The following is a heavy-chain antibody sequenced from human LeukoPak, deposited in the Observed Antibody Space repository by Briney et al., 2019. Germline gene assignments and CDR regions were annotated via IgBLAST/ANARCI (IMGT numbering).Heavy chain of an antibody. J-gene: IGHJ6*02. CDR1: GGSFSGYY. V-gene: IGHV4-34*01. Sequence: SETLSLTCAVYGGSFSGYYWSWIRQPPGKGLEWIGEINHSGSTNYNPSLKSRVTISVDTSKNQFSLKLSSVTAADTAVYYCARGPPPYIQLWSAYYYYGMDVWGQGTTVTVS. CDR3: ARGPPPYIQLWSAYYYYGMDV. CDR2: INHSGST. D-gene: IGHD5-18*01.